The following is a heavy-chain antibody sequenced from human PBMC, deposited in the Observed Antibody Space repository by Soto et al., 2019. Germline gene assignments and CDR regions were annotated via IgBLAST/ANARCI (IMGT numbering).Heavy chain of an antibody. CDR2: IYTSGST. CDR3: RHDYFDY. J-gene: IGHJ4*02. V-gene: IGHV4-4*07. Sequence: ETLSLTCPVSGVSISSYYWSWIRQPAGKGLEWIGRIYTSGSTNYNPSLKSRVTMSVDTSKNQFSLKLSSVTAEDTAVYYCRHDYFDYWGQGTLVTVYS. CDR1: GVSISSYY.